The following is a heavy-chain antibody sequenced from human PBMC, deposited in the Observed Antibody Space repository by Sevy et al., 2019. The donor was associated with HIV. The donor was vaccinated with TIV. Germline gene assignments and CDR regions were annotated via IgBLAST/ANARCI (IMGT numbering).Heavy chain of an antibody. D-gene: IGHD3-22*01. CDR3: ARDLPSAVINPFXYXXXDX. CDR2: IXYDGGVK. CDR1: XXXFSIYA. Sequence: GSLRLSCAASXXXFSIYAMHWVRXXPDKGLEWVAVIXYDGGVKYFAVSVKGRVTISRDNSKNTLYLQMNSLRPEDTAVYYCARDLPSAVINPFXYXXXDXWXQGTTVTVSS. J-gene: IGHJ6*01. V-gene: IGHV3-30*04.